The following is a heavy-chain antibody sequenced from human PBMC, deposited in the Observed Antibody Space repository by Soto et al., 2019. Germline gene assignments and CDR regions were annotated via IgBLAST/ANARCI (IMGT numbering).Heavy chain of an antibody. V-gene: IGHV1-2*04. Sequence: GASVKVSCKASGYTFTGHYMHWVRQAPGQGLEWMGWINPSSGGTNYAQKFQGWVTMTRDTSISTAYMDLSRLRSDDTAVYYCAKVAAAGTGPYAFDIWGQGTMVTVSS. J-gene: IGHJ3*02. CDR1: GYTFTGHY. D-gene: IGHD6-13*01. CDR2: INPSSGGT. CDR3: AKVAAAGTGPYAFDI.